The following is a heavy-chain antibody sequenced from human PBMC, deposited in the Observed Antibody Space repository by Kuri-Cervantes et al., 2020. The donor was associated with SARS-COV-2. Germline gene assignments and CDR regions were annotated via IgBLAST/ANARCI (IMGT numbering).Heavy chain of an antibody. CDR2: MNPNSGNK. Sequence: ASVKVSCKASGYIFTSYDISWVRQATGQGLEWMGWMNPNSGNKGYAQKFQGRVTMTRDTSTSTVYMELSSLRFEDTAVYYCARDVRIIIGVDRGYFDYWGQGTLVTVSS. V-gene: IGHV1-8*01. CDR1: GYIFTSYD. J-gene: IGHJ4*02. CDR3: ARDVRIIIGVDRGYFDY. D-gene: IGHD2-15*01.